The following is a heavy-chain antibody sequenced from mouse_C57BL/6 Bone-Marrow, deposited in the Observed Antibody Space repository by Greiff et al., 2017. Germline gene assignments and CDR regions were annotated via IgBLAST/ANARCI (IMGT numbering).Heavy chain of an antibody. D-gene: IGHD2-5*01. CDR3: ARLSNYAAY. CDR1: GYTFTSYG. V-gene: IGHV1-81*01. CDR2: IYPRSGNT. Sequence: QVQLQQSGAELARPGASVKLSCKASGYTFTSYGISWVKQRTGQGLEWIGEIYPRSGNTYYNEKFKGKATLTADKSSSTAYMGLRSLTSEDSAVYFCARLSNYAAYWGQGTLVTVSA. J-gene: IGHJ3*01.